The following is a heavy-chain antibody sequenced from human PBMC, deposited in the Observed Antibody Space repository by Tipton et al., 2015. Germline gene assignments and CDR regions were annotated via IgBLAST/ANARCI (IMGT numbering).Heavy chain of an antibody. V-gene: IGHV4-39*07. CDR3: ARGDWII. CDR2: IYYSGST. CDR1: GGSISSSSYY. J-gene: IGHJ4*02. Sequence: TLSLTCSVSGGSISSSSYYWDWIRQPPGKGLEWIGNIYYSGSTNYNPSLKSRVTISVDTSKNQFSLKLNSVTAADTAVYYCARGDWIIWGQGTLVTVSS. D-gene: IGHD3/OR15-3a*01.